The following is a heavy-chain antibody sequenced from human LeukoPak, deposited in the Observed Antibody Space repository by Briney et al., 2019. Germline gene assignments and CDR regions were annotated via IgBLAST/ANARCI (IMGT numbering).Heavy chain of an antibody. Sequence: GGSLRLSCAASGFTFSSYWMSWVRQAPGKGLGWVASIKQDGSEKYYVDSVKGRFTISRDNAKNSLYLQMNSLRAEDTAVYYCARGLGAAHFGYWGQGTLVTVSS. J-gene: IGHJ4*02. V-gene: IGHV3-7*04. CDR3: ARGLGAAHFGY. CDR2: IKQDGSEK. CDR1: GFTFSSYW. D-gene: IGHD1-26*01.